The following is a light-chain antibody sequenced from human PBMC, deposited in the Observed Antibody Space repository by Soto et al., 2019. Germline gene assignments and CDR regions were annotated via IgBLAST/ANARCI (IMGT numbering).Light chain of an antibody. CDR3: QQYYSTTPT. V-gene: IGKV4-1*01. J-gene: IGKJ2*01. CDR2: WAS. Sequence: DIVMTQSPDSLAVSLGERATINCKSSQSVLYSSNNKNYLAWYQQKPGQPPKLLIYWASTRESGVPDRFSGSGSGTEFTLTSSSLQAEDVAVYYCQQYYSTTPTFGQGTKLEIK. CDR1: QSVLYSSNNKNY.